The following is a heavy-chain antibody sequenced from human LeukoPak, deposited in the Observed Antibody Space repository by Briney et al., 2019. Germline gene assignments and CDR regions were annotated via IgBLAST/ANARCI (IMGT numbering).Heavy chain of an antibody. D-gene: IGHD1-26*01. CDR1: GFTFNNYD. CDR3: ARDGIVGGLDAFDI. Sequence: RRSLRLSCAASGFTFNNYDMHWVRQAPGKGLEWVALIWFDGSNKDYADSVKGRFTISRDNSENPLYLQMNTLRVEDTAVYYCARDGIVGGLDAFDIWGQGTMVAVSS. CDR2: IWFDGSNK. J-gene: IGHJ3*02. V-gene: IGHV3-33*01.